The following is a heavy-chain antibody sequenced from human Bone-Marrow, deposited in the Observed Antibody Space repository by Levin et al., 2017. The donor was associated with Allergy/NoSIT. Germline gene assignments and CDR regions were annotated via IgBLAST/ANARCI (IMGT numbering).Heavy chain of an antibody. CDR2: ISAYNGNT. J-gene: IGHJ4*02. CDR1: GYTFTSYG. CDR3: ARDKSWSIFGVVNPNDY. D-gene: IGHD3-3*01. Sequence: ASVKVSCKASGYTFTSYGISWVRQAPGQGLEWMGWISAYNGNTNYAQKLQGRVTMTTDTSTSTAYMELRSLRSDDTAVYYCARDKSWSIFGVVNPNDYWGQGTLVTVSS. V-gene: IGHV1-18*01.